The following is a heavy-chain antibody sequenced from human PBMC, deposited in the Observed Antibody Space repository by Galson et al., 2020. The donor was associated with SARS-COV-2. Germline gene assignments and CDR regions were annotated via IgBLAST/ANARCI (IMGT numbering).Heavy chain of an antibody. J-gene: IGHJ6*02. CDR1: GFTLNKYW. CDR3: AREDPRGDV. D-gene: IGHD3-10*01. Sequence: GGSLRLSCVVSGFTLNKYWMSWVRQAPGKGLEWVANIKHDGSETHYVDSVRGRFTISRDNAKNSVFLQMSSLRAEDTAMYFCAREDPRGDVGGQGTMVAVSS. CDR2: IKHDGSET. V-gene: IGHV3-7*01.